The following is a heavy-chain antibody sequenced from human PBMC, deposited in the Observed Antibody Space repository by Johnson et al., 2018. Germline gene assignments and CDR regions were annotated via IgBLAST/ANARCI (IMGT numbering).Heavy chain of an antibody. CDR3: ARGRYRSPGVWDQYYYMDV. CDR2: IYTSGRT. D-gene: IGHD6-13*01. Sequence: QVQLQESGPGLVKPSQTLSLTCTVSGGSISRGRYYWSWIRHAGGRGLEWIGRIYTSGRTDYHPSLKSRVTMSVDTSTSHFSLKLGSVTAADPAVYYCARGRYRSPGVWDQYYYMDVWGKGTTVTASS. V-gene: IGHV4-61*02. J-gene: IGHJ6*03. CDR1: GGSISRGRYY.